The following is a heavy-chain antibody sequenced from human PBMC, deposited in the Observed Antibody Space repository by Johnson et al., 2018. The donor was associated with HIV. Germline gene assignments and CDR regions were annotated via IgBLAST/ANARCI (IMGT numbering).Heavy chain of an antibody. D-gene: IGHD6-13*01. V-gene: IGHV3-33*06. CDR1: GFTFSNYG. CDR3: AKVAVATAAGGVALDI. J-gene: IGHJ3*02. Sequence: QVQLVESGGGVVQPGRSLRLSCAASGFTFSNYGMHWVRQAPGKGLAWVAVIWFDGNNKHYSDSVKGRFTISRDNSNNILYLQKNSLRVEDTAVYYCAKVAVATAAGGVALDIWGPGTMVTVS. CDR2: IWFDGNNK.